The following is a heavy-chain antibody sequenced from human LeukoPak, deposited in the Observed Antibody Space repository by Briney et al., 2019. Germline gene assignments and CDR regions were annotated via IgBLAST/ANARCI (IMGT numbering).Heavy chain of an antibody. CDR3: ARDMTTATTCYLQH. D-gene: IGHD4-17*01. Sequence: GGSLRLSCAASGFTFSDYSINWVRQAPGKGLEWVSSISSRSTYRYYADSAKGRFTISRDNAKNSLCLQMNSLRAEDTAVYYCARDMTTATTCYLQHWGQGTLVTVSS. CDR2: ISSRSTYR. J-gene: IGHJ1*01. V-gene: IGHV3-21*01. CDR1: GFTFSDYS.